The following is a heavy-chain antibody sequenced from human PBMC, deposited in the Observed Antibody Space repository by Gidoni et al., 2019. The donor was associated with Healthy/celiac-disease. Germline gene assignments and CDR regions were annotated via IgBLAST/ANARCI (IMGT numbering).Heavy chain of an antibody. CDR2: IYHSGST. V-gene: IGHV4-4*02. J-gene: IGHJ4*02. CDR1: GGSISSSNW. CDR3: ASIYSPPVAGTGEGGFDY. D-gene: IGHD6-19*01. Sequence: QVQLQESGPGLVKPSGTLSLTCAVSGGSISSSNWWSWVRQPPGKGLEWIGEIYHSGSTNYNPSLKSRVTISVDKSKNQFSLKLSSVTAADTAVYYCASIYSPPVAGTGEGGFDYWGQGTLVTVSS.